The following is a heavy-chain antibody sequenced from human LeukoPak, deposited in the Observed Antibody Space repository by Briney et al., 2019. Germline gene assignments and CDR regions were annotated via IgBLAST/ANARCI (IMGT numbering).Heavy chain of an antibody. J-gene: IGHJ4*02. D-gene: IGHD2-15*01. Sequence: GGSLRLSCAASGFTFSNYWMTWVRPAPGKGPEWVAYIKHDGSDRSYVDSVKGRFTISRDNAENSLYLQMNSLRAEDTAVYYCARSGAVASFDYWGQGTLVTVSS. V-gene: IGHV3-7*04. CDR1: GFTFSNYW. CDR3: ARSGAVASFDY. CDR2: IKHDGSDR.